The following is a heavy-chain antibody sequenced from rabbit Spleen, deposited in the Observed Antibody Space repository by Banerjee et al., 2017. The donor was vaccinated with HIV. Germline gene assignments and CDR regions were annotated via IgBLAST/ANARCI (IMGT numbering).Heavy chain of an antibody. V-gene: IGHV1S7*01. Sequence: QLVESGGGLVQPGGSLKLSCKASGFDVSSYGVSWVRQAPGTGLEWIGYIDPVFGITNYANSVKGRFTISRENAQNTVYLQLNSLTAADTATYFCARGSATMTMVITGFYLNLWGPGTLVTVS. CDR2: IDPVFGIT. CDR1: GFDVSSYG. J-gene: IGHJ4*01. CDR3: ARGSATMTMVITGFYLNL. D-gene: IGHD2-1*01.